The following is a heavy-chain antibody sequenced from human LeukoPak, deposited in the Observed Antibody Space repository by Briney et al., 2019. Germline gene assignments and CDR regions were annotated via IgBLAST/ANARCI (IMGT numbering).Heavy chain of an antibody. CDR1: GGSIRSGSYY. V-gene: IGHV4-61*02. J-gene: IGHJ6*03. CDR3: ARDQSGWKGHYYYYSYMDV. D-gene: IGHD6-19*01. Sequence: SETLSLTCTVSGGSIRSGSYYWSWIRQPAGKGLEWIGRVHTSGSTNYNPSLKSRVTISVDTSKHQFSLKLSSVTAADTAVYYCARDQSGWKGHYYYYSYMDVWGKGTTVTVSS. CDR2: VHTSGST.